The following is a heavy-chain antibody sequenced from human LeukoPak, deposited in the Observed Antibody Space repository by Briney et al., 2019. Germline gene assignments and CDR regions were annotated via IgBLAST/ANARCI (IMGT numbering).Heavy chain of an antibody. D-gene: IGHD2-21*02. CDR2: NSGSGSNT. Sequence: GGSLRLSCAGSGFTFSNYGMSWVRQAPGKGLEWVSANSGSGSNTHYADSVKGRFTISRDNSKNTLYLQMNSLRAEDTAVYYCAKTKYCGGDCYSWYFDYWGQETLVTVSS. CDR3: AKTKYCGGDCYSWYFDY. J-gene: IGHJ4*02. V-gene: IGHV3-23*01. CDR1: GFTFSNYG.